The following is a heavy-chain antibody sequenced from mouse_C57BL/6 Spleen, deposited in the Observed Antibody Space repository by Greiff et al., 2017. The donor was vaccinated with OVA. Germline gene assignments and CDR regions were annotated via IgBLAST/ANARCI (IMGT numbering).Heavy chain of an antibody. CDR1: GYTFTDYN. CDR2: INPNNGGT. J-gene: IGHJ1*03. D-gene: IGHD2-5*01. CDR3: ARVVTDWYFDV. V-gene: IGHV1-18*01. Sequence: VQLQQSGPELVKPGASVKIPCKASGYTFTDYNMDWVKQSHGKSLEWIGDINPNNGGTIYNQKFKGKATLTVDKSSSTAYMELRSLTSEDTAVYYCARVVTDWYFDVWGTGTTVTVSS.